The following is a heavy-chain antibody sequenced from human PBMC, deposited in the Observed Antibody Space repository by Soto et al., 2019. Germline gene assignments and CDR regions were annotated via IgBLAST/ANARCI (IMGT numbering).Heavy chain of an antibody. CDR2: IYPCDSDT. Sequence: GESLKISCNGSGYSFAMYCIGWVLQMSGKGLDSMWIIYPCDSDTIYNPSFQSQVTISVDKSINTAYLQWSSLKASDTAMYYCAKQEVSGGYELRVSAENAPDYYNGMDVWGQGTTVTVSS. CDR1: GYSFAMYC. CDR3: AKQEVSGGYELRVSAENAPDYYNGMDV. J-gene: IGHJ6*02. V-gene: IGHV5-51*01. D-gene: IGHD5-12*01.